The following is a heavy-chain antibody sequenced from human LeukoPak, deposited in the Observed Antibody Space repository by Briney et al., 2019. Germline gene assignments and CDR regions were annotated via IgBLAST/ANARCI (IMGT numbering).Heavy chain of an antibody. V-gene: IGHV4-4*02. D-gene: IGHD3-16*01. Sequence: SETLSLTCAVSGGSISSSNWWSWVRQPPGKGLEWIGEIYHSGSTNYNPSLKSRVTIPVDKSKNQFSLKLSSVTAADTAVYYCASLSDSNWFDPWGQGTLVTVSS. CDR3: ASLSDSNWFDP. CDR2: IYHSGST. J-gene: IGHJ5*02. CDR1: GGSISSSNW.